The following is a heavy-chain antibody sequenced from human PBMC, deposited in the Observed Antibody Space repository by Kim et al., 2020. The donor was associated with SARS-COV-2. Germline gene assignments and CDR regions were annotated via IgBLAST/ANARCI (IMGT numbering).Heavy chain of an antibody. J-gene: IGHJ5*02. CDR1: GGSFSGYY. CDR2: INHSGST. CDR3: ARKEAAGNGGTNWFDP. V-gene: IGHV4-34*01. D-gene: IGHD6-13*01. Sequence: SETLSLTCAVYGGSFSGYYWSWIRQPPGKGLEWIGEINHSGSTNYNPSLKSRVTISVDTSKNQFSLKLSSVTAADTAVYYCARKEAAGNGGTNWFDPWG.